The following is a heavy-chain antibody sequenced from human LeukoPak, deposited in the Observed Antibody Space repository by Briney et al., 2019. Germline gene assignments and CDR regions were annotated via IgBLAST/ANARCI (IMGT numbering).Heavy chain of an antibody. J-gene: IGHJ6*02. CDR1: GYTFTGYY. CDR3: ARHGSYFPRGGMDV. Sequence: ASVKVSCKASGYTFTGYYMHWVRQAPGQGLEWMGWINPNSGGTNYAQKLQGRVTMTTDTSTSTAYMELRSLRSDDTAVYYCARHGSYFPRGGMDVWGQGTTVTVSS. V-gene: IGHV1-2*02. CDR2: INPNSGGT. D-gene: IGHD1-26*01.